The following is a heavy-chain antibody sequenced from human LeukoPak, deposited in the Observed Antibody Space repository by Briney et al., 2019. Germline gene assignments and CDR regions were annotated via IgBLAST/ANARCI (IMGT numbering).Heavy chain of an antibody. CDR1: GYTFTGYY. J-gene: IGHJ4*02. D-gene: IGHD6-6*01. Sequence: GASVKVSCKASGYTFTGYYMHWVRQAPGQGLEWMGWINPNSGGTNYAQKFQGRVTMTRDTSISTAYMELSRLRSDDTAVYYCATPRAGYSSSSRFDYWGQGTLVTVSS. V-gene: IGHV1-2*02. CDR3: ATPRAGYSSSSRFDY. CDR2: INPNSGGT.